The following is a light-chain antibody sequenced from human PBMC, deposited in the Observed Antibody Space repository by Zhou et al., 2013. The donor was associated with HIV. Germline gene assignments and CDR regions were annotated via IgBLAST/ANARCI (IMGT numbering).Light chain of an antibody. J-gene: IGKJ2*01. V-gene: IGKV1-39*01. CDR3: QETSRTPQT. Sequence: DIQLTQSPSSLSTSVGDRVTITCRASENIDTYLNWYQHKPGRAPKLLIYGASKLRAGVPLRFRGSGSGTDFTLTISGLQREDFATYYCQETSRTPQTFGQGTRAGDQT. CDR2: GAS. CDR1: ENIDTY.